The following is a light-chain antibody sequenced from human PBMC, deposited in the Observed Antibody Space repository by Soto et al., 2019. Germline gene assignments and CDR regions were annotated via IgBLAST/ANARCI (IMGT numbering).Light chain of an antibody. CDR3: CSFACSNPWV. Sequence: QSALTQPPSASGSPGQSVTISCTGTSSDVGAYNYVSWYQQDAGKAPKLVIYEVTNRPSGVPDRFSGSKSANTASLTVSGRQAEDEADYYCCSFACSNPWVFGGGTKLTVL. J-gene: IGLJ3*02. CDR1: SSDVGAYNY. V-gene: IGLV2-8*01. CDR2: EVT.